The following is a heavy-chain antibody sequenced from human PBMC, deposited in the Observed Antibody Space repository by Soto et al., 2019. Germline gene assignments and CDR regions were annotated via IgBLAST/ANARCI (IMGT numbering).Heavy chain of an antibody. CDR1: GFTFSSYG. D-gene: IGHD1-1*01. V-gene: IGHV3-33*01. J-gene: IGHJ6*02. CDR2: IWYDGSNK. CDR3: ARSIYAEEPDYYYGMDV. Sequence: GGSLRLSCAASGFTFSSYGMHWVRQAPGKGLEWVAVIWYDGSNKYYADSVKGRFTISRDNSKNTLYLQMNSLRAEDTAVYYCARSIYAEEPDYYYGMDVWGQGTTVTVSS.